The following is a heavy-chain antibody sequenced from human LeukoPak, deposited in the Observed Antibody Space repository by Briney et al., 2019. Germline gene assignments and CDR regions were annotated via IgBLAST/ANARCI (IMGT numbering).Heavy chain of an antibody. V-gene: IGHV1-2*02. CDR2: ITPGGGT. Sequence: ASVKVSCKASGYTFTYYAMHWVRQAPGQGLQWMGWITPGGGTNNPQKFQGRVAITSDTSITTAYMDLSRLISDDTAVYYCARDRYGDGFAHFDYWGQGALVTVSS. J-gene: IGHJ4*02. CDR1: GYTFTYYA. CDR3: ARDRYGDGFAHFDY. D-gene: IGHD5-24*01.